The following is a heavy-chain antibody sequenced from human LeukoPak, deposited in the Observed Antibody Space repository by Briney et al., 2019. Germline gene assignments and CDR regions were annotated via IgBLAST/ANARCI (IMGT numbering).Heavy chain of an antibody. CDR1: GFTFSSYA. CDR3: AKAKKLRYFDWLKNWFDP. Sequence: GGSLRLSCAASGFTFSSYAMHWVRQAPGKGLEWVAVISYDGSNKYYADSVKGRFTISRDNSKNTLYLQMNSLRAEDTAVYYCAKAKKLRYFDWLKNWFDPWGQGTLVTVSS. V-gene: IGHV3-30*04. D-gene: IGHD3-9*01. J-gene: IGHJ5*02. CDR2: ISYDGSNK.